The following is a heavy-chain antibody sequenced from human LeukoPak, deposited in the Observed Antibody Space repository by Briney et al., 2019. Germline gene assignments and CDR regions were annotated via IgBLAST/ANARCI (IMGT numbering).Heavy chain of an antibody. V-gene: IGHV3-21*01. J-gene: IGHJ4*02. CDR3: AREDGQGMDY. D-gene: IGHD2-8*01. CDR1: GFTFSSYS. Sequence: KPGGSLRLSCAASGFTFSSYSMNWVRQAPGKGLEWVSSISSSSSYIYYADSLKGRFTISRDNAKNSLFLQMNSLRAEDTAVYYCAREDGQGMDYWGQGTLVTVSS. CDR2: ISSSSSYI.